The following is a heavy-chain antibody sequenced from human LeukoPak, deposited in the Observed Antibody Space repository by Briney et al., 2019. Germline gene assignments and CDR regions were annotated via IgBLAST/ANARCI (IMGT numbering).Heavy chain of an antibody. D-gene: IGHD2-15*01. V-gene: IGHV7-4-1*02. CDR3: AREDCTGATCSVDY. J-gene: IGHJ4*02. Sequence: ASVKVSCKASGYTFISYAMNWVRQAPGQGLEWMGWINTNTGNPTYAQGFTGRFVFSLDSSVSTAYLQISSLKAEDTAVYYCAREDCTGATCSVDYWGQGTLVTVSS. CDR2: INTNTGNP. CDR1: GYTFISYA.